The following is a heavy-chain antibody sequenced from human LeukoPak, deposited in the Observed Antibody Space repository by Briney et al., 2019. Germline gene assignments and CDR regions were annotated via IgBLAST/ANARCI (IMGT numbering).Heavy chain of an antibody. CDR2: IYYSGST. CDR1: GGSISSYY. V-gene: IGHV4-59*01. D-gene: IGHD6-13*01. CDR3: ARDGSSWFLDAFDI. J-gene: IGHJ3*02. Sequence: SETLSLTCTVSGGSISSYYWSWIRQPPGKGLEWIGYIYYSGSTNYNPSLKSRVTISVDTSKNQFSLKLSSVTAADTAVYYCARDGSSWFLDAFDIWGQGTMVTVSP.